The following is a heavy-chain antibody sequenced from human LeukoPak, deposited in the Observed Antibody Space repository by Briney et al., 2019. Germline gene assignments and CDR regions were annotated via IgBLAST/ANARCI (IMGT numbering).Heavy chain of an antibody. Sequence: GGSLRLSCAASGFTFSDSFMSWVRQAPGKGLEWVGRSRNKADSYTAEYATSVKGRFTISRDESKNSLYLQISSLETEDAAVYYCATSSWYRLAYWGQGSLVTVSS. CDR1: GFTFSDSF. CDR3: ATSSWYRLAY. V-gene: IGHV3-72*01. J-gene: IGHJ4*02. CDR2: SRNKADSYTA. D-gene: IGHD6-13*01.